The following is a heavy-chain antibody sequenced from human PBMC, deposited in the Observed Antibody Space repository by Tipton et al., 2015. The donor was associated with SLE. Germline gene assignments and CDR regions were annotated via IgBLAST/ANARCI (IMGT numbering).Heavy chain of an antibody. V-gene: IGHV4-31*03. J-gene: IGHJ4*02. Sequence: LRLSCTVSGGSISSGGYYWSWIRQHPGKGLEWIGYIYYSGSTYYNPSLKSRVTISVDTSKNQFSLKLSSVTAADTAVYYCARESSSGWYGLDYWGQGTLVTVSS. CDR3: ARESSSGWYGLDY. CDR1: GGSISSGGYY. CDR2: IYYSGST. D-gene: IGHD6-19*01.